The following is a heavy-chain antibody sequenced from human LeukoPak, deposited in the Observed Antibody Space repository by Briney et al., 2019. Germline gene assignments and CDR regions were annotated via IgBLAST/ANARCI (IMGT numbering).Heavy chain of an antibody. CDR1: GFTFTTYA. Sequence: QSGGSLRLSCAASGFTFTTYAMSWVRQAPGKGLEWVSVISGSGDSTYYADSVKGRFTISRDNSKNTLYLQMNSLRAEDTAVYYCAKDRKGCFDYWGQGTLVTVSS. V-gene: IGHV3-23*01. J-gene: IGHJ4*02. CDR3: AKDRKGCFDY. CDR2: ISGSGDST.